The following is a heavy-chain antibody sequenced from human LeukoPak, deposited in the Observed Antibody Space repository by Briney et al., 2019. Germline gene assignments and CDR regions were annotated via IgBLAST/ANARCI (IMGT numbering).Heavy chain of an antibody. CDR3: ARDKGSYYDSSGYYPVAEYFQT. CDR2: INPNSGDT. Sequence: GASVKVSCKASGYTFTSYDINWVRQAPGQGLEWMGWINPNSGDTNYAQKFQGRVTMTRDTSITTAYMELSRLRSDDTAVYYCARDKGSYYDSSGYYPVAEYFQTWGQGTLVTVSS. D-gene: IGHD3-22*01. J-gene: IGHJ1*01. CDR1: GYTFTSYD. V-gene: IGHV1-2*02.